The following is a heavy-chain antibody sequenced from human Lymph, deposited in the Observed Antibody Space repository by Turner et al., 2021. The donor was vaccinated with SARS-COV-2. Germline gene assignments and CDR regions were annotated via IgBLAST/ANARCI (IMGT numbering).Heavy chain of an antibody. J-gene: IGHJ2*01. CDR2: INHSGRP. D-gene: IGHD7-27*01. V-gene: IGHV4-34*01. CDR1: GGSFSGYY. Sequence: QVQLQQWGAGLLKPSETLSLTCAVYGGSFSGYYWSWIRQPPGKGLEWIGEINHSGRPNYNPSLKGRVTISVDTSKEQFSLKLSPVAAADTAVYYCARVWVRWWYFDLWGRGTLVTVSS. CDR3: ARVWVRWWYFDL.